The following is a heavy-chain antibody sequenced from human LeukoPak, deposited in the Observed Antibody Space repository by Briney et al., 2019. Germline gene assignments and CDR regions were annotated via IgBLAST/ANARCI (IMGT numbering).Heavy chain of an antibody. J-gene: IGHJ6*03. CDR2: IFHSGST. D-gene: IGHD7-27*01. CDR1: GYSIRSGYY. Sequence: SETLSLTCTVSGYSIRSGYYWGWIRQPPGKGLEWTGSIFHSGSTYYNPSLKSRVTISVDTSKNQFSLKLSSVTAADTAVYYCAAHNWGTTNYYYMDVWGKGTTVTVSS. V-gene: IGHV4-38-2*02. CDR3: AAHNWGTTNYYYMDV.